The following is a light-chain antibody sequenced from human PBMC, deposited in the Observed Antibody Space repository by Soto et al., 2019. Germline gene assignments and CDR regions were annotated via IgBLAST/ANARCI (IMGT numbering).Light chain of an antibody. V-gene: IGKV3-20*01. CDR2: GAS. Sequence: EIVLTQSPGTLSLSPRERATLSCRASQSVSSSYLAWYQQKPGQAPRLLIYGASSRATGIPDRFSGRGSGTDFTLTISRLEPEDFAVYYCQQYGSSLWTFGQGTKVDIK. J-gene: IGKJ1*01. CDR1: QSVSSSY. CDR3: QQYGSSLWT.